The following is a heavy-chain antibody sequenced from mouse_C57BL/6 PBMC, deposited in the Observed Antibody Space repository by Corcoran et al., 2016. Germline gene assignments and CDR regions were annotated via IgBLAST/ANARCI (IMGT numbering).Heavy chain of an antibody. CDR1: GYAFSSYW. Sequence: QVQLQQSGAELVKPGASVKISCKASGYAFSSYWMNWVKQRPGHGLEWIGEILPGSGSTNYNEKFKGKATFTADTSSNTAYMQLSSLTTEDSAIYYCARFVPPFDYWGQGTTLTVSS. CDR3: ARFVPPFDY. CDR2: ILPGSGST. V-gene: IGHV1-9*01. J-gene: IGHJ2*01.